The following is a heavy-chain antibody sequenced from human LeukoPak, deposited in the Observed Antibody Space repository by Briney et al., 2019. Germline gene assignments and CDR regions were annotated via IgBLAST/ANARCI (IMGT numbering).Heavy chain of an antibody. V-gene: IGHV3-30-3*01. J-gene: IGHJ3*02. CDR2: ISYDGSNK. Sequence: GGSLRLSCAASGFTFSSYAMHWVRQAPGKGLEWVAVISYDGSNKYYADSVKGRFTISRDNSKNTLYLQMNSLRAEDTAVYYCAREKAITMIVVVNPYAFDIWGQGTMVTVSS. CDR1: GFTFSSYA. CDR3: AREKAITMIVVVNPYAFDI. D-gene: IGHD3-22*01.